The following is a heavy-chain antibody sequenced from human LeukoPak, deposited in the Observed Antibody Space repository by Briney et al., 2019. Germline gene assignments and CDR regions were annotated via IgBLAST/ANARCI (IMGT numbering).Heavy chain of an antibody. CDR3: ARDGSGEYGGGY. J-gene: IGHJ4*02. CDR1: GGTFSRYA. Sequence: ASVTVSCKASGGTFSRYAISWVRQAPGQGLEWMGGIIPIFGTANYAQTFQGRVTITADKSTSTAYMELSSLRSEDTAVYYCARDGSGEYGGGYWGQGTLVTVSS. V-gene: IGHV1-69*06. CDR2: IIPIFGTA. D-gene: IGHD5-12*01.